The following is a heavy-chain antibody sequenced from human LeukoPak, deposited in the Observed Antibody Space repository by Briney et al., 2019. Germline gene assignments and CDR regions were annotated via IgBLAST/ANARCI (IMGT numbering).Heavy chain of an antibody. CDR1: GGSISSSSYY. J-gene: IGHJ4*02. Sequence: PSETLSLTCTVSGGSISSSSYYWGWIRQPPGKGLEWIGYIYYSGSTNYNPSLKSRVTISVDTSKNQFSLKLSSVTAADTAVYYCARDFGEMATIGNYWGQGTLVTVSS. V-gene: IGHV4-61*05. CDR2: IYYSGST. CDR3: ARDFGEMATIGNY. D-gene: IGHD5-24*01.